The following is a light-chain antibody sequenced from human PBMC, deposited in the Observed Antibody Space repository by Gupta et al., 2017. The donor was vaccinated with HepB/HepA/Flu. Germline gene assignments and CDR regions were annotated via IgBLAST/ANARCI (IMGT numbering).Light chain of an antibody. J-gene: IGKJ1*01. CDR1: QSLLHRNGHNY. CDR3: MQALQVPPWT. Sequence: DIVMTQSPLSLSVTPGELASISCRSSQSLLHRNGHNYLDWYLQKPGQSPQLLIYLGSNRASGVPDRFSGSGSDTDFTLKISRVEAEDVGVYYCMQALQVPPWTFGQGTKVEIK. CDR2: LGS. V-gene: IGKV2-28*01.